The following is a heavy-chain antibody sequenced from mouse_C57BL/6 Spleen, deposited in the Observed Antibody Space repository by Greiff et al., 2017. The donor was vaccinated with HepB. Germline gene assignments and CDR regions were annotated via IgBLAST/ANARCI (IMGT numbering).Heavy chain of an antibody. CDR2: IHPNSGST. V-gene: IGHV1-64*01. Sequence: QVQLKQPGAELVKPGASVKLSCKASGYTFTSYWMHWVKQRPGQGLEWIGMIHPNSGSTNYNEKFKSKATLTVDKSSSTAYMQLSSLTSEDSAVYYCASFITTVVATDYFDYWGQGTTLTVSS. CDR3: ASFITTVVATDYFDY. CDR1: GYTFTSYW. D-gene: IGHD1-1*01. J-gene: IGHJ2*01.